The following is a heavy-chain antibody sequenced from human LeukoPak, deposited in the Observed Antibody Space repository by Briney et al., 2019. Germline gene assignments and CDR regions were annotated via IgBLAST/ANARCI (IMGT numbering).Heavy chain of an antibody. J-gene: IGHJ2*01. V-gene: IGHV4-59*08. CDR3: ARQSCSGGSCYPRPYWYFDL. CDR1: GGSISSYY. Sequence: SETLSLTCTVSGGSISSYYWSWIRQPPGKGLEWIGYIYYSGSTNYNPSLKSRVTISVDTSKSQFPLKLSSVTAADTAVYYCARQSCSGGSCYPRPYWYFDLWGRGTLVTVSS. CDR2: IYYSGST. D-gene: IGHD2-15*01.